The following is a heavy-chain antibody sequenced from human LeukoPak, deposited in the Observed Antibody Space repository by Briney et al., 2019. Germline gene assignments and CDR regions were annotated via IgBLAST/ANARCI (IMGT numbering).Heavy chain of an antibody. Sequence: PGGSLRLPCAASGFTFSSYGMSWVRQAPGKELEWVSAISGSGGRTYYADSVKGRFTISRDNSKNTLYLQMNSLGAEDTAVYYCAKDAYGSGETNDYWGQGTLVTVSS. CDR1: GFTFSSYG. V-gene: IGHV3-23*01. CDR3: AKDAYGSGETNDY. CDR2: ISGSGGRT. J-gene: IGHJ4*02. D-gene: IGHD3-10*01.